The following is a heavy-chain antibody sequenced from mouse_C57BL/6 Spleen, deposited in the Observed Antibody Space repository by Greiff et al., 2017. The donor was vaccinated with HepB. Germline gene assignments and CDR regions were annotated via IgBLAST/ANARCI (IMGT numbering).Heavy chain of an antibody. CDR2: IYPGSGST. CDR3: ASPYYYGSSGGY. D-gene: IGHD1-1*01. V-gene: IGHV1-55*01. CDR1: GYTFTSYW. J-gene: IGHJ2*01. Sequence: QVHVKQPGAELVKPGASVKMSCKASGYTFTSYWITWVKQRPGQGLEWIGDIYPGSGSTNYNEKFKSKATLTVDTSSSTAYMQLSSLTSEDSAVYYCASPYYYGSSGGYWGQGTTLTVSS.